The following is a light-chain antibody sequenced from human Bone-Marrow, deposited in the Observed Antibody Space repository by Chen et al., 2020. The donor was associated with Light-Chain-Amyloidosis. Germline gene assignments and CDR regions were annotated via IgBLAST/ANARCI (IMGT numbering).Light chain of an antibody. CDR3: QQYGTSPLT. V-gene: IGKV3-20*01. CDR2: GSP. CDR1: QTISSNY. Sequence: EIVLTQSPGTLSLSPGEGANLSCRASQTISSNYLTWYQQTFGQAPRLLIYGSPSRATGIPYRFTGSGSGTDFTLTINRLEPEDFAMYYCQQYGTSPLTFGGGTKVEIK. J-gene: IGKJ4*01.